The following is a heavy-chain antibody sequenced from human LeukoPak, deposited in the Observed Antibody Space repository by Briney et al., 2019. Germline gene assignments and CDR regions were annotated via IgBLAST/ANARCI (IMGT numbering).Heavy chain of an antibody. CDR3: ARATLGRDGFDY. J-gene: IGHJ4*02. V-gene: IGHV3-53*01. Sequence: GGSLRLSCAASGFTVSSNYMTWVRQAPGKGLDWVSITYSGGTTYYADSVKGRFTISRDNSKNTLYLQMNSLRAEDTAVYYCARATLGRDGFDYWGQGTLVTVSS. CDR1: GFTVSSNY. CDR2: TYSGGTT.